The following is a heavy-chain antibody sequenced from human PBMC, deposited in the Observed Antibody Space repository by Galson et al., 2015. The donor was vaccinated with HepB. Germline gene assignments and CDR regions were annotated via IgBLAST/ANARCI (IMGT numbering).Heavy chain of an antibody. Sequence: QSGAEVKKPGESLKISCQGPGYRFPTYWIAWVRQAPGKGLEWMGVIYPGDSDTIYSPSFQGQVTFSVDMPVSSVYLQWRSLKASDTAMYYCARGLTAGFLNSPLDSWGQGTLSPSPQ. J-gene: IGHJ4*02. CDR2: IYPGDSDT. V-gene: IGHV5-51*04. D-gene: IGHD2-21*02. CDR1: GYRFPTYW. CDR3: ARGLTAGFLNSPLDS.